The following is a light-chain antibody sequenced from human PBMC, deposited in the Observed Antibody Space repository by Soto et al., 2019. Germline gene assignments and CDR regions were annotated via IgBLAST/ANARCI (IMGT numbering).Light chain of an antibody. J-gene: IGLJ2*01. V-gene: IGLV2-14*01. Sequence: QSALTQPASVSGSPGQSITISCTGTSSDVGGYNYVSWYQQHPGKAPKLMIYDVSNRPSGVSNRFSGSKSGNTASLTISGIQAEDEADYYCSSYTSSSPLVVFGGGTQLTVL. CDR2: DVS. CDR3: SSYTSSSPLVV. CDR1: SSDVGGYNY.